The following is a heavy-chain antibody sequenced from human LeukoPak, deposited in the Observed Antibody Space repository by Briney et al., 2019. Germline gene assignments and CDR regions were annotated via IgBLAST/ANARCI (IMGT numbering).Heavy chain of an antibody. CDR2: IRYDGSNK. D-gene: IGHD3-10*01. CDR1: GFTLSSYG. CDR3: AKVGGLYGSGSFDY. Sequence: GGSLRLSCAASGFTLSSYGMHWVRQAPGKGLEWVAFIRYDGSNKYYADSVKGRFTISRDNSKNTLYLQMNSLRAEDTAVYYCAKVGGLYGSGSFDYWGQGTLVTVSS. V-gene: IGHV3-30*02. J-gene: IGHJ4*02.